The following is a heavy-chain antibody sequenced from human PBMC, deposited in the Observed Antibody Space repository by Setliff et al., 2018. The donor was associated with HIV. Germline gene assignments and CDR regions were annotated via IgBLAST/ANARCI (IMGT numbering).Heavy chain of an antibody. V-gene: IGHV1-18*01. D-gene: IGHD3-10*01. J-gene: IGHJ4*02. CDR3: ARDRHYSLTPRDQKMPGY. CDR2: ISAYNGNT. Sequence: GASVKVSCKASGYTFTSYGISWVRQAPGQGLEWMGWISAYNGNTNYAQKLQGRVTMTTDTSTSTAYMELRSLRSDDTAVYYCARDRHYSLTPRDQKMPGYWGQGTLVTVSS. CDR1: GYTFTSYG.